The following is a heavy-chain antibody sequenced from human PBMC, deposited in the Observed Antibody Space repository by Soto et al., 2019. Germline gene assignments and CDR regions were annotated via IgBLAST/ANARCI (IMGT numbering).Heavy chain of an antibody. Sequence: PSATLSLTCTVSGASITGSFFWSWIRQPAGKGLEWIGRFSLSGTTNYNPSLRSRVTMSADVSKNQFSLRLTSVTAADTALYYCARGMTPPGAPAWYYFDSWGQGTLVTVSS. CDR3: ARGMTPPGAPAWYYFDS. J-gene: IGHJ4*02. D-gene: IGHD2-8*02. CDR2: FSLSGTT. CDR1: GASITGSFF. V-gene: IGHV4-4*07.